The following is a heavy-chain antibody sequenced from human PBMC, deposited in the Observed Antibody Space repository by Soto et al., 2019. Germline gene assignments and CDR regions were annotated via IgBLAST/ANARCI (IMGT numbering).Heavy chain of an antibody. CDR2: LNWNSAKV. V-gene: IGHV3-9*01. Sequence: EVQLVESGGGLVQPGRSLRLSCATSGFTFDDYAMHWVRQAPGKGLEWVAGLNWNSAKVGYADSVKGRCTISRDNAMNSVHLQLNSRRTEDTALYYFVKASGAGIVVVPATIRRAYYKFDSWGQGILVTVSS. D-gene: IGHD2-21*02. CDR3: VKASGAGIVVVPATIRRAYYKFDS. J-gene: IGHJ5*01. CDR1: GFTFDDYA.